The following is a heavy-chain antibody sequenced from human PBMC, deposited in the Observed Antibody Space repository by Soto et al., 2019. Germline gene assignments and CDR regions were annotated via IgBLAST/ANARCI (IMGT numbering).Heavy chain of an antibody. CDR1: GFTFRNYA. V-gene: IGHV3-23*01. J-gene: IGHJ4*02. CDR3: AKVFSQEGGNYFDH. Sequence: GGSLRLSCAASGFTFRNYAMDWVRQAPGKGLEWVSAISNSFSEGNTHYADSVKGRFTISRDNDKNTVFLEMNSLTVEDTAVYYCAKVFSQEGGNYFDHWGLGTLVTVSS. CDR2: ISNSFSEGNT.